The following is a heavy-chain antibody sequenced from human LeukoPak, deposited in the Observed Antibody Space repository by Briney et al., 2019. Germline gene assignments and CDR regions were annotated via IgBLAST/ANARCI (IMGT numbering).Heavy chain of an antibody. CDR3: ARGRGGSSRYHYYYMDV. J-gene: IGHJ6*03. D-gene: IGHD3-10*01. V-gene: IGHV4-59*01. CDR1: GGSISSYY. CDR2: IYYSGST. Sequence: SETLSLTCAVSGGSISSYYWSWIRQPPGKGLEWIGYIYYSGSTNYNPSLKSRVTISVDTSKNQFSLKLSSVTAADTAVYYCARGRGGSSRYHYYYMDVWGTGTTVTVSS.